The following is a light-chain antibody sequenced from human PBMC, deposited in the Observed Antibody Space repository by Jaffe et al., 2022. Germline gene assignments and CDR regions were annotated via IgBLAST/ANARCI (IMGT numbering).Light chain of an antibody. CDR1: QSLVHSAGNTY. CDR3: MQGTHWPWT. Sequence: DVLMTQSPLSLPVTLGQPASISCRSSQSLVHSAGNTYLNWFQQRPGQSPRRLIYQVSNRDSGVPDRFSGSGSGTDFTLTISRVEAEDIGVYYCMQGTHWPWTFGQGTKVDIK. V-gene: IGKV2-30*02. CDR2: QVS. J-gene: IGKJ1*01.